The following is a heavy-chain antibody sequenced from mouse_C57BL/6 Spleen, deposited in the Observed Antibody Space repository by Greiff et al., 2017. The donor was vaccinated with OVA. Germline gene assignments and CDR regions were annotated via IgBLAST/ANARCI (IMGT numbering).Heavy chain of an antibody. Sequence: DVKLVESGGGLVKPGGSLKLSCAASGFTFSDYGMHWVRQAPEKGLEWVAYISSGSSTIYSADTVQGRFTISSNNAKNTLFLQMTSLRSEDTAMYYCARTRLLLYAMDYWGQGTSVTVSS. J-gene: IGHJ4*01. CDR3: ARTRLLLYAMDY. V-gene: IGHV5-17*01. CDR2: ISSGSSTI. D-gene: IGHD2-3*01. CDR1: GFTFSDYG.